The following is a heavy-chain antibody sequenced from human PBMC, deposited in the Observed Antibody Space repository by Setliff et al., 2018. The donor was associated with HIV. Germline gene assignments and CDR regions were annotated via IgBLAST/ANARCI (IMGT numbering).Heavy chain of an antibody. Sequence: PSETLSLTCTVSGASISNFYWSWIRQSPGKGLEWIGHIYVHGSALYNPSLKSRVTMSVDTSKNQFSLEMISVTAADTAVYYCATGGASSIPLGPWGQGTLVTVSS. CDR1: GASISNFY. J-gene: IGHJ5*02. D-gene: IGHD2-21*01. V-gene: IGHV4-4*07. CDR3: ATGGASSIPLGP. CDR2: IYVHGSA.